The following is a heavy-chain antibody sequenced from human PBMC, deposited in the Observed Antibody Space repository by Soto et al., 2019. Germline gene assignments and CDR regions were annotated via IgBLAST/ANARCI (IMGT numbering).Heavy chain of an antibody. J-gene: IGHJ4*02. Sequence: EMQLVESGGGLVQPGGSLRLSCAASGFTVSTNYMSWVRQAPGKGLEWVSVIDSGGSTNYADSVKGRITISGDNSKNTLYLQMNSRRDGDTAGYYCARGHYGSPPGYFDCWGQGTLVTVAS. CDR2: IDSGGST. CDR1: GFTVSTNY. V-gene: IGHV3-66*01. CDR3: ARGHYGSPPGYFDC. D-gene: IGHD3-10*01.